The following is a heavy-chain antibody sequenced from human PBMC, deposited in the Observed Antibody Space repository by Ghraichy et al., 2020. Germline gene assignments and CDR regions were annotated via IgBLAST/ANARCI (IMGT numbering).Heavy chain of an antibody. CDR2: IYYSGST. CDR3: AGDYWAALRCPLRY. Sequence: SETLSLTCTVSGGSISSSSYYWGWIRQPPGKGLEWIGSIYYSGSTYYNPSLKSRVTISVDTSKNQFSLKLSSVTAADTAVYYCAGDYWAALRCPLRYWGQGTLVTVSS. J-gene: IGHJ4*02. CDR1: GGSISSSSYY. D-gene: IGHD4-17*01. V-gene: IGHV4-39*07.